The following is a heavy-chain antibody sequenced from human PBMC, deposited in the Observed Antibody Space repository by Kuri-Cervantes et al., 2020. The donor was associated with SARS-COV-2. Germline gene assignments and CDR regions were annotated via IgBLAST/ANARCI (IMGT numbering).Heavy chain of an antibody. CDR2: INHSGST. CDR3: AWGSGGSSQTY. CDR1: GGSFSGYY. J-gene: IGHJ4*02. V-gene: IGHV4-34*01. Sequence: ESLKISCAVYGGSFSGYYWSWIRQPPGKGLEWIGEINHSGSTYYNPSLKSRVTISVDTSKNQFSLKLSSVTAADTAVYYCAWGSGGSSQTYWGQGTLVTVSS. D-gene: IGHD2-15*01.